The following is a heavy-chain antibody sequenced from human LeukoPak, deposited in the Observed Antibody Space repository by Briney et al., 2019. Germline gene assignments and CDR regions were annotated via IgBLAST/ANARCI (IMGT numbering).Heavy chain of an antibody. CDR3: ARAGLYNWNYEGTAYFDY. J-gene: IGHJ4*02. CDR1: GFTFDDYG. Sequence: RPRGSLRLSCAASGFTFDDYGMSWVRQAPGKGLEWVSGINWNGGSTGYADSVKGRFTISRDNAKNSLYLQMNSLRAEDTALYYCARAGLYNWNYEGTAYFDYWGQGTLVTVSS. V-gene: IGHV3-20*04. D-gene: IGHD1-7*01. CDR2: INWNGGST.